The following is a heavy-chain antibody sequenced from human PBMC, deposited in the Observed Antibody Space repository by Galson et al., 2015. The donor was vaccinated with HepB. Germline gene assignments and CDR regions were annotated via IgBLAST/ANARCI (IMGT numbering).Heavy chain of an antibody. CDR3: ARRDKKYYYYGMDV. D-gene: IGHD5-24*01. J-gene: IGHJ6*02. V-gene: IGHV1-18*04. CDR1: GYTLTSYG. CDR2: ISAYNGNT. Sequence: SVKVSCKASGYTLTSYGISWVRQAPGQGLEWMGWISAYNGNTNYAQKLQGRVTMTTDTSTSTAYMELRSLRSDDTAVYYCARRDKKYYYYGMDVWGQGTTVTVSS.